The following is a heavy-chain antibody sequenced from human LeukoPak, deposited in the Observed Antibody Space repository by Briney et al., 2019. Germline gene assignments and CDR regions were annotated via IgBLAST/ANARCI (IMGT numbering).Heavy chain of an antibody. Sequence: GASVKVSCKASGCTVTTYDINWVRQATGQGLEWMGWMNPKSGYTGYAQKFQGRVTMTRDTSISTAYMEVSSLRSEDTAVYYCARVALSIDYWGQGTLVTVSS. J-gene: IGHJ4*02. CDR3: ARVALSIDY. D-gene: IGHD2-21*01. V-gene: IGHV1-8*01. CDR1: GCTVTTYD. CDR2: MNPKSGYT.